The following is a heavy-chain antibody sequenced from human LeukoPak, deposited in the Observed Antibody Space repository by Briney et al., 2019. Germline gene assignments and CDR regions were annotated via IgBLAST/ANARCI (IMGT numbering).Heavy chain of an antibody. V-gene: IGHV1-2*02. Sequence: ASVKVSCKASGYTFSNYYMHWVRQAPGQGLEWMGWINPSSGGTNFAQKFQGRVTMTRDTSISTAYMELHGLRSDDTAVYYCARHVSSSNEDYWGQGTLVTVS. D-gene: IGHD2-8*01. CDR2: INPSSGGT. J-gene: IGHJ4*02. CDR3: ARHVSSSNEDY. CDR1: GYTFSNYY.